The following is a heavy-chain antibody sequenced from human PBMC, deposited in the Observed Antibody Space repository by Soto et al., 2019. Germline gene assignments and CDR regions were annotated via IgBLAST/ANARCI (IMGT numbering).Heavy chain of an antibody. CDR3: ARDPGSREYQLLLRNYYYYYYMDV. D-gene: IGHD2-2*01. CDR1: GFTFSSYS. V-gene: IGHV3-21*01. CDR2: ISSSSSYI. J-gene: IGHJ6*03. Sequence: GGSLRLSCAASGFTFSSYSMNWVRQAPGKGLEWVSSISSSSSYIYYADSVKGRFTISRDNAKNSLYLQMNSLRAEDTAVYYCARDPGSREYQLLLRNYYYYYYMDVWGKGTTVTVSS.